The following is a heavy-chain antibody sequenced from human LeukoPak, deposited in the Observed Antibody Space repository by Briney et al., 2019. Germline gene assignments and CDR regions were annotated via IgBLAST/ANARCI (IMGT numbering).Heavy chain of an antibody. CDR2: ISSSGGIT. D-gene: IGHD7-27*01. V-gene: IGHV3-23*01. Sequence: GGSLRLSCAASGFTFSSYAMSWVRQAPGKGLEWVSVISSSGGITYYADSVKGRFTISGDNSKNTLHLQMNSLRAEETAVYYCAKLLGGTGGYFDYWGQGTLVTVSS. J-gene: IGHJ4*02. CDR3: AKLLGGTGGYFDY. CDR1: GFTFSSYA.